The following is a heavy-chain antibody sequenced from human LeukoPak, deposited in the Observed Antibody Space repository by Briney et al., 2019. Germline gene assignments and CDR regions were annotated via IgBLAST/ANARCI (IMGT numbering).Heavy chain of an antibody. CDR2: INHSGST. CDR3: ARDLEREAVAGTSNYYYGMDV. CDR1: GGSFSGYY. Sequence: SETLSLTCAVYGGSFSGYYWSWIRQPPGKGLEWIGEINHSGSTNYNPSLKSRVTISVDTSKNQFSLKLSSVTAADTAVYYCARDLEREAVAGTSNYYYGMDVWGQGTTVTVSS. D-gene: IGHD6-19*01. V-gene: IGHV4-34*01. J-gene: IGHJ6*02.